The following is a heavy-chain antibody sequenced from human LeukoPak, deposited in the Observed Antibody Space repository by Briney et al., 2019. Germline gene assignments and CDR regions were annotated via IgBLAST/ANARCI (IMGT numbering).Heavy chain of an antibody. V-gene: IGHV3-30*02. CDR2: IRYDGSNK. J-gene: IGHJ3*02. D-gene: IGHD6-13*01. CDR3: AKLWDLSSSWSHDAFDI. CDR1: GFTVSGTY. Sequence: ETGGSLRLSCAAPGFTVSGTYMSWVRQAPGKGLEWVAFIRYDGSNKYYADSVKGRFTISRDNSKNTLYLQMNSLRAEDTAVYYCAKLWDLSSSWSHDAFDIWGQGTMVTVSS.